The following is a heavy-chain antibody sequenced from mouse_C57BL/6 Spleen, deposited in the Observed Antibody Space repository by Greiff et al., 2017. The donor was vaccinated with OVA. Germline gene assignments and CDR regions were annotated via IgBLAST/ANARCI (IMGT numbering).Heavy chain of an antibody. V-gene: IGHV5-4*01. J-gene: IGHJ1*03. CDR3: ARNYGSSYGYFDV. CDR2: ISDGGSYT. CDR1: GFTFSSYA. D-gene: IGHD1-1*01. Sequence: EVQGVESGGGLVKPGGSLKLSCAASGFTFSSYAMSWVRQTPEKRLEWVATISDGGSYTYYPDNVKGRFTISRDNAKNNLYLQMSHLKSEDTAMYYCARNYGSSYGYFDVWGTGTTVTVSS.